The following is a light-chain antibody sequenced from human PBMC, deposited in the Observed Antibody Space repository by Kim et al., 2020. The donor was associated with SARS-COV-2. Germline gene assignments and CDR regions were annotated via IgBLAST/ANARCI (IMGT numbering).Light chain of an antibody. CDR3: QQSSGTPPT. CDR2: TAS. V-gene: IGKV1-39*01. Sequence: SASVEDRVTITCRSSRSINKYLNWYQQKLGKAPKLLITTASSLQSGVPSRFSGSGSGTDFTLTISSLQPEDFATYYCQQSSGTPPTFGQGTKLEI. CDR1: RSINKY. J-gene: IGKJ2*01.